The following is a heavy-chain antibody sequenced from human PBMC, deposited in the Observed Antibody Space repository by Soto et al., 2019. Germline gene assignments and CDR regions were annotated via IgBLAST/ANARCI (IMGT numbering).Heavy chain of an antibody. Sequence: SVKVSCKASGGTFSSYAISWVRQAPGQGLEWMGGIIPIFGTANYAQKFQGRVKITADESTSTAYMELSSLRSEDTAVYYCAREANILGYCSSTSCYTLNWFDPWGKGPLVTVSS. CDR1: GGTFSSYA. V-gene: IGHV1-69*13. CDR3: AREANILGYCSSTSCYTLNWFDP. CDR2: IIPIFGTA. D-gene: IGHD2-2*02. J-gene: IGHJ5*02.